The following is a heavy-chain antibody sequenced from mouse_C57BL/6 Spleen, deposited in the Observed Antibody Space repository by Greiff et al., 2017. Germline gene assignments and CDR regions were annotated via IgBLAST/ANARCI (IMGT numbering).Heavy chain of an antibody. CDR3: ARRDYYGSSYVGHFDG. V-gene: IGHV5-6*01. CDR1: GFTFSSYG. D-gene: IGHD1-1*01. J-gene: IGHJ1*03. Sequence: EVQLQQSGGDLVKPGGSLKLSCAASGFTFSSYGMSWVRQTPDKRLEWVATISSGGSYTYYPDSVKGRFTISRDNAKNTLYLQMSSLKSEDTAMYYCARRDYYGSSYVGHFDGWATGTTVTVSS. CDR2: ISSGGSYT.